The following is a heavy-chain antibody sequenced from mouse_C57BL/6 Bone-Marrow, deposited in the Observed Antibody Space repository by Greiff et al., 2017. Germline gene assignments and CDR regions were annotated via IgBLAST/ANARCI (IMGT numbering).Heavy chain of an antibody. CDR1: GYTFTSYW. Sequence: QLQQSGAELVKPGASVKLSCKASGYTFTSYWMHWVKQRPGQGLEWIGMIHPNSGSTNYNEKFKRKATLTVDKSSSTAYMQLSSLTAEDSAVYYCARYVFAYWGQGTLVTVSA. J-gene: IGHJ3*01. CDR2: IHPNSGST. V-gene: IGHV1-64*01. CDR3: ARYVFAY.